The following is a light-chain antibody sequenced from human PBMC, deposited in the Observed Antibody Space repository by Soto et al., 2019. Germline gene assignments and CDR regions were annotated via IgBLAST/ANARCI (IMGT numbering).Light chain of an antibody. CDR1: PSVTNY. CDR2: DAS. CDR3: QQYGRSPGLFT. Sequence: EIVLTQSPATLSLSPGERATLSCRASPSVTNYLAWYQQKPGQPPRLLIYDASSRATGIPDRFSGSGSGTDFTLTISRLEPEDFAVYYCQQYGRSPGLFTFGPGTKVDIK. J-gene: IGKJ3*01. V-gene: IGKV3-20*01.